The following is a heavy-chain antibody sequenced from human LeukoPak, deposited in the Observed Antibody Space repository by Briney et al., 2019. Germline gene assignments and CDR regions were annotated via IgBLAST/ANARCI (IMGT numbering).Heavy chain of an antibody. CDR2: IYYSGST. V-gene: IGHV4-59*01. Sequence: SETLSLTCTVSGGSISSYYWSWIRQPPGKGLEWIGYIYYSGSTNYNPSLKSRVTISVDTSKNQFSLKLSSVTAADTAVYYCAREGGEDSSGAYFDYWGRGTLVTVSS. CDR1: GGSISSYY. J-gene: IGHJ4*02. D-gene: IGHD3-22*01. CDR3: AREGGEDSSGAYFDY.